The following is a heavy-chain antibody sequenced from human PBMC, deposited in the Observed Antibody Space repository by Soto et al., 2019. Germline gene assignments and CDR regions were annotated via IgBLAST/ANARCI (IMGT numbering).Heavy chain of an antibody. CDR1: GFTFSSYG. D-gene: IGHD2-15*01. V-gene: IGHV3-33*01. CDR2: IWYDGSNK. Sequence: PGGSLRLSCAASGFTFSSYGMHWVRQAPGKGLEWVAVIWYDGSNKCYADSVKGRFTISRDNSKNTLYLQMNSLRAEDTAVYYCASALLVVTPSGDVFDIWSHGTRVTVSS. CDR3: ASALLVVTPSGDVFDI. J-gene: IGHJ3*02.